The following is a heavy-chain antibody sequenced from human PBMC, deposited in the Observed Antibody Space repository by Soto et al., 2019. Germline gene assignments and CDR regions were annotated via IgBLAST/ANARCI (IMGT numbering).Heavy chain of an antibody. CDR1: GGSFSGYY. Sequence: XETLSLTCAVDGGSFSGYYWSWIRQPPGKGLDWIGEINHSGSTNYNPSLKSRVTISVDTSKNQFSLKLSSVTAADTAVYYCARDIRPITIFGVVTALYNWFDPWGQGTLVTVSS. CDR2: INHSGST. J-gene: IGHJ5*02. D-gene: IGHD3-3*01. V-gene: IGHV4-34*01. CDR3: ARDIRPITIFGVVTALYNWFDP.